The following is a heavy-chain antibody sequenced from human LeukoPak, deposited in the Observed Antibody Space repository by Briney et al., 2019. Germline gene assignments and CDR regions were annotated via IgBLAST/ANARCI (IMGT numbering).Heavy chain of an antibody. D-gene: IGHD5-18*01. CDR3: AKDPRYTAMGHY. Sequence: QPGGSLRLSCAASGFTFSSYSMNWVRQAPGKGLEWVAVISYDGSNKYYADSVKGRFTISRDNSKNTLYLQMNSLRAEDTAVYYCAKDPRYTAMGHYWGQGTLVTVSS. CDR2: ISYDGSNK. CDR1: GFTFSSYS. V-gene: IGHV3-30*18. J-gene: IGHJ4*02.